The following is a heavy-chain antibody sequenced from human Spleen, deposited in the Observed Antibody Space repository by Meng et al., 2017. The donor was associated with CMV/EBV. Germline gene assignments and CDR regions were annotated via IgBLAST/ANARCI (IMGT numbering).Heavy chain of an antibody. CDR1: GGSSSSSSYY. CDR3: ARGSRTGGSGYN. D-gene: IGHD3-22*01. CDR2: IYYSGST. J-gene: IGHJ4*02. Sequence: QLQLQESGPGLVKPSETLSLTCTVSGGSSSSSSYYWGWIRQPPGKGLEWIGSIYYSGSTYYNPSLKSRVTISVDTSKNQFSLKLSSVTAADTAVYYCARGSRTGGSGYNWGQGTLVTVSS. V-gene: IGHV4-39*07.